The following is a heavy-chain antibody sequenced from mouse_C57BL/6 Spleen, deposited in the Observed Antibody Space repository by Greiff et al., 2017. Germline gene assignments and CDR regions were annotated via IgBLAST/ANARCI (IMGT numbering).Heavy chain of an antibody. D-gene: IGHD1-1*01. J-gene: IGHJ3*01. Sequence: EVKVVESGGGLVQSGRSLRLSCATSGFTFSDFYMEWVRQAPGKGLEWIAASRNKANDDTTEYSASVKGRFIVSRDLSQSILYLQMNVLRAEDTAIYYFARDAGSSSEPWFAYWGQGTLVTVSA. CDR2: SRNKANDDTT. V-gene: IGHV7-1*01. CDR3: ARDAGSSSEPWFAY. CDR1: GFTFSDFY.